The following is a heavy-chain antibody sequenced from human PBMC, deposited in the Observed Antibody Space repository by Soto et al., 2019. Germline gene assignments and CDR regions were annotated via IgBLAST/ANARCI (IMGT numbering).Heavy chain of an antibody. J-gene: IGHJ6*03. CDR2: ISGSGGST. CDR3: AKVTQSDFWSGFDVGYYMDV. Sequence: GGSLRLSCAASGFTFSSYAMSWVRQAPGKGLEWVSAISGSGGSTYYADSVKGRFTISRDNSKNTLYLQMNSLRAEDTAVYYCAKVTQSDFWSGFDVGYYMDVWGKGTTVTVSS. D-gene: IGHD3-3*01. V-gene: IGHV3-23*01. CDR1: GFTFSSYA.